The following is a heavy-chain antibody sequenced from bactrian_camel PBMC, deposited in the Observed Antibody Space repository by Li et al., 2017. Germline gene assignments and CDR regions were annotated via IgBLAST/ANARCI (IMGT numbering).Heavy chain of an antibody. J-gene: IGHJ4*01. CDR1: GFTFSPYY. D-gene: IGHD5*01. Sequence: QVQLVESGGGLVQPGGSLRLSCAASGFTFSPYYMNWVRQAPGKGLEWVSSIYSGGSITYYVDSVKGRFTISRDSAKNTLYLTLNSLQTEDTAMYYCVKASNDGFGCRVGQGTQVTVS. CDR2: IYSGGSIT. V-gene: IGHV3S6*01.